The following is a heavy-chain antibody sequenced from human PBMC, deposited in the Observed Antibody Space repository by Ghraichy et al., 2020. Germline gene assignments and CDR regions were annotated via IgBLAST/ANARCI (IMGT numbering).Heavy chain of an antibody. CDR2: ISSSSIYI. D-gene: IGHD2-2*01. Sequence: GGSLRLSCAASGFIFTSYSLNWVRQAPGKGLEWVSSISSSSIYIYSAESVQGRFTISRNNARNSLYLQMSSLRAEDTAVYYCAISTTSYRSSVLNAFDIWSQGTMVTVSS. V-gene: IGHV3-21*01. CDR3: AISTTSYRSSVLNAFDI. J-gene: IGHJ3*02. CDR1: GFIFTSYS.